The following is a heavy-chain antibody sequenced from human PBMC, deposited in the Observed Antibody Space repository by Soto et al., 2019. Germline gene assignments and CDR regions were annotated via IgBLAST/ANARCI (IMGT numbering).Heavy chain of an antibody. CDR3: ARQIYDSDTGPNFQYYFDS. CDR2: IDPSDSQT. V-gene: IGHV5-10-1*01. D-gene: IGHD3-22*01. CDR1: GYSFAGYW. Sequence: PWESLKISCKGSGYSFAGYWITWVRQKPGKGHEWMGRIDPSDSQTYYSPSFRGHVTISATKSITTVFLQWSSLRASDTAMYYCARQIYDSDTGPNFQYYFDSWGQGTPVTVSS. J-gene: IGHJ4*02.